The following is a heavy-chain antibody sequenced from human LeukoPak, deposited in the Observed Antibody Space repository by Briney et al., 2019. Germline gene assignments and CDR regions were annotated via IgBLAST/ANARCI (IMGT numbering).Heavy chain of an antibody. CDR1: GYTFTSYA. D-gene: IGHD3-10*01. J-gene: IGHJ4*02. V-gene: IGHV1-69*13. CDR3: ASSATGAFDY. Sequence: GASVKVSCKASGYTFTSYAMNWVRQAPGQGLEWMGGIIPIFGTANYAQKFQGRVTITADESTSTAYMELSSLRSEDTAVYYCASSATGAFDYWGQGTLVTVSS. CDR2: IIPIFGTA.